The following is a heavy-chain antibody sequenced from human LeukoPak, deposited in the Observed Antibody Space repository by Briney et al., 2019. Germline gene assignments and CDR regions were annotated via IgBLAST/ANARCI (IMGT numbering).Heavy chain of an antibody. V-gene: IGHV4-4*09. CDR2: IYTSGST. J-gene: IGHJ4*02. CDR3: ASGDSSHPWNY. Sequence: ASETLSLTCTVSGGSISSYYWSWIRQPSGKGLEWIGYIYTSGSTNYNPSLKSRVTISVDTSKNQFSLKLSSVTAADTAVYYCASGDSSHPWNYWGQGTLVTVSS. CDR1: GGSISSYY. D-gene: IGHD6-13*01.